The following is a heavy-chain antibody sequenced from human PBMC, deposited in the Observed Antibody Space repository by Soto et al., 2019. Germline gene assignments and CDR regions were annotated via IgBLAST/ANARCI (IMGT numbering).Heavy chain of an antibody. J-gene: IGHJ4*02. D-gene: IGHD6-13*01. Sequence: QVPLVESGGGVVQPGRSLRLSCAASGFTFSSYGMHWVRQAPGKGLEWVEVISYDGSEKHYADSVKGRFTIARDNSENTLYLQMNSLRAEDTAVYYCTKEVSPKAAAATDYWGQGTLVIVSS. CDR2: ISYDGSEK. CDR3: TKEVSPKAAAATDY. V-gene: IGHV3-30*18. CDR1: GFTFSSYG.